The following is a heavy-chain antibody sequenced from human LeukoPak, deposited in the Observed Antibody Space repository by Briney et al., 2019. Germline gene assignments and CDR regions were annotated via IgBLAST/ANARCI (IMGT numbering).Heavy chain of an antibody. CDR3: VRRVRYFGQNDY. CDR2: IYYSGST. J-gene: IGHJ4*02. CDR1: GGSISTHY. D-gene: IGHD3-9*01. V-gene: IGHV4-59*08. Sequence: SETLSLTCTVSGGSISTHYWSWIRQPPGKGLEWIGYIYYSGSTNYNPSLKSRVTMSVDTSKNQISLKLSSVTAADSAVYYCVRRVRYFGQNDYWGQGTLVTVSS.